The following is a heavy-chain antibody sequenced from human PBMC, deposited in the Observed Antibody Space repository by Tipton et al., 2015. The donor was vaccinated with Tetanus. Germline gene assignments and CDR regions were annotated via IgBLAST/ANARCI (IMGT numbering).Heavy chain of an antibody. Sequence: TLSLTCSVSGGSVTSGYYYWSWIRQPPGKGLEWIGFIFYNGSTYFNPSLKSRVAISVDTSKIQFSLRLTSVTSADTAVYYCARTSGYLYSSYWGQGTLVTVSS. CDR1: GGSVTSGYYY. CDR3: ARTSGYLYSSY. J-gene: IGHJ1*01. V-gene: IGHV4-61*01. CDR2: IFYNGST. D-gene: IGHD3-3*01.